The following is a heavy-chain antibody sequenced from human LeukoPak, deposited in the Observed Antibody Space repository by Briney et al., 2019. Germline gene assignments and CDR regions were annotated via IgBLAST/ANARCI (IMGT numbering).Heavy chain of an antibody. D-gene: IGHD3-10*01. J-gene: IGHJ4*02. Sequence: SETLSLTCTVSGGSISSYYWSWIRQPPGKGLEWIGYIYYRGSTNYNPSLKSRVTISVDTSKNQFSLKLSSVTAADTAVYYCARGGVDYYGSGTYYLMYYFDYWGQGALVTVSS. CDR2: IYYRGST. CDR3: ARGGVDYYGSGTYYLMYYFDY. CDR1: GGSISSYY. V-gene: IGHV4-59*01.